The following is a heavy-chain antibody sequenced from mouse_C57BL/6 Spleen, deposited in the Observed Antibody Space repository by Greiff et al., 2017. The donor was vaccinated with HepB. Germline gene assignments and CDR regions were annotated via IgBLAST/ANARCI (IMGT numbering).Heavy chain of an antibody. Sequence: EVQVVESEGGLVQPGSSMKLSCTASGFTFSDYYMAWVRQVPEKGLEWVANINYDGSSTYYLDSLKSRFIISRDNAKNILYRQMSSLKSEDTATYYCARYDPFYYAMDYWGQGTSVTVSS. J-gene: IGHJ4*01. CDR1: GFTFSDYY. CDR3: ARYDPFYYAMDY. CDR2: INYDGSST. V-gene: IGHV5-16*01. D-gene: IGHD2-3*01.